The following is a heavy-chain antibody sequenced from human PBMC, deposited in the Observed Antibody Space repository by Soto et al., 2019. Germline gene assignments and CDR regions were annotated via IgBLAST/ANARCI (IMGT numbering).Heavy chain of an antibody. CDR3: ARVMARAGSWNYYMDV. CDR2: IYYSGST. J-gene: IGHJ6*03. D-gene: IGHD6-19*01. CDR1: GGSISSSSYY. Sequence: QLQLQESGPGLVKPSETLSLTCTVSGGSISSSSYYWGWIRQPPGKGLEWIGSIYYSGSTYYNPSLKSRVTISVDTSKNQFSLKLSSVRAAGVAVYYCARVMARAGSWNYYMDVWGKGTTVTVSS. V-gene: IGHV4-39*01.